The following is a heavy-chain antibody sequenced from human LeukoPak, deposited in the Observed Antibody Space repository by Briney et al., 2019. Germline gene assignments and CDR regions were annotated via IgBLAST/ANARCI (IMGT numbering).Heavy chain of an antibody. Sequence: ASVKVSCKASGYTFTGYYIHWVGQAPGQGLEWMGYINPNSGYTNYAQKFQDRVTVTRDTSISTAYMELSRLRSDDTAVYYCAREEANTRIHFDYWGQGTLVTVSS. CDR2: INPNSGYT. CDR3: AREEANTRIHFDY. V-gene: IGHV1-2*02. D-gene: IGHD3-22*01. CDR1: GYTFTGYY. J-gene: IGHJ4*02.